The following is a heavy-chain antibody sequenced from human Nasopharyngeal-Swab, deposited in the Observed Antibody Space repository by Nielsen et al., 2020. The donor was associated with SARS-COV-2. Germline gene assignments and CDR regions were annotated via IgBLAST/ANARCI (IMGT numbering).Heavy chain of an antibody. CDR3: ARDTGSGWSDWYFDL. Sequence: ASVKVSCKASGYTFTSYGISWVRQAPGQGLEWMGWISAYNGNTNYAQKLQGRVTMTTDTSTSTAYTELRSLRSDDTAVYYCARDTGSGWSDWYFDLWGRGTLVTVSS. CDR1: GYTFTSYG. J-gene: IGHJ2*01. D-gene: IGHD6-19*01. CDR2: ISAYNGNT. V-gene: IGHV1-18*04.